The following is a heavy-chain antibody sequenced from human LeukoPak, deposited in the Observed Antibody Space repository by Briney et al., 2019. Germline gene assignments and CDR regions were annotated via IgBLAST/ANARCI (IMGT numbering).Heavy chain of an antibody. J-gene: IGHJ3*02. V-gene: IGHV3-11*03. CDR2: ISSSATYT. CDR3: ARSFYDFLNGPYEEAFDM. Sequence: GGSLRLSCAASGFSFSDYYMNWIRQAPGKGLEWDSYISSSATYTDYAESVKGRFTVSRDNAKNSLYLQMNSLRAEDTAVYYCARSFYDFLNGPYEEAFDMWGQGTMVTVSS. CDR1: GFSFSDYY. D-gene: IGHD3-3*01.